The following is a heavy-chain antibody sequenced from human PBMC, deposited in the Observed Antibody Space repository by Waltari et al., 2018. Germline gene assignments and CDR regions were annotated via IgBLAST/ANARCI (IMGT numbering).Heavy chain of an antibody. V-gene: IGHV4-39*01. Sequence: QLQLQESGPGLVKPSETLSLTCTVSGDSISRSSYYWGWIRQSPGKGLEGIGTIYYSGNTYYNPTLKSRVTISGDTSKNQFSLKLSSVTAADTAVYYWARHWKRNGYRFDPWGQGTLVTVSS. D-gene: IGHD5-12*01. CDR2: IYYSGNT. CDR1: GDSISRSSYY. J-gene: IGHJ5*02. CDR3: ARHWKRNGYRFDP.